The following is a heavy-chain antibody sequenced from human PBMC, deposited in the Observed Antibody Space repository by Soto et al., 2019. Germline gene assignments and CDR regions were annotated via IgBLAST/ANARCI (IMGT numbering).Heavy chain of an antibody. Sequence: RLPETLSLTCTVSGGSISSYYWSWIRQPPGKGLEWIGYIYYSGSTNYNPSLKSRVTISVDTSKSQFSLKLSSVTAADTAVYYCARERIAEAVNWFDPWGQGTLVTVSS. CDR1: GGSISSYY. D-gene: IGHD6-13*01. V-gene: IGHV4-59*01. CDR3: ARERIAEAVNWFDP. J-gene: IGHJ5*02. CDR2: IYYSGST.